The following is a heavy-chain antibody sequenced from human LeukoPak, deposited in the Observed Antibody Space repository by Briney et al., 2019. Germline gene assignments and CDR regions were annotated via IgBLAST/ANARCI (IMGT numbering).Heavy chain of an antibody. D-gene: IGHD1-26*01. CDR1: GYSISSGYY. V-gene: IGHV4-38-2*02. Sequence: PSETLSLTCTVSGYSISSGYYWGWIRQPPGKGLEWIGYIYHSGITYYNSSFKSLVTISVDTSKNQFSLKLSSVTAADTAVYYCARHSGSYPLDYWGQGTLVTVS. J-gene: IGHJ4*02. CDR2: IYHSGIT. CDR3: ARHSGSYPLDY.